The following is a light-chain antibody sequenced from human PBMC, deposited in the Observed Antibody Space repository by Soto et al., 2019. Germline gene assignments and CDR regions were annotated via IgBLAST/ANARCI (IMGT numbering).Light chain of an antibody. CDR1: QSLVHSDGNTY. Sequence: DIVLTQAPLSSPVTLGQPASISCRSSQSLVHSDGNTYLSWLRQRPVQPPRLLIYKISKRFSGVRDRFSGSGVGTHSKLTIIRVEAEDVGVYYCMQGTHWPHTFGQGTKVDNK. J-gene: IGKJ1*01. V-gene: IGKV2-24*01. CDR3: MQGTHWPHT. CDR2: KIS.